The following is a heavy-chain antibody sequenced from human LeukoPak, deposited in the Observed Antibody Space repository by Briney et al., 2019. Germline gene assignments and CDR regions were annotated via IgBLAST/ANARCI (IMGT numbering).Heavy chain of an antibody. CDR2: ISYDGSNI. J-gene: IGHJ4*02. CDR1: GLTFSSYG. V-gene: IGHV3-30*18. Sequence: PGRSLRLSCVASGLTFSSYGMDWVRPAPGKGLEWVAVISYDGSNIYYAASVKGRFTISRDNSKNTLYLQMNSLRAEDTAVYYCAKVGCGSGYCAFDYWGQGTLVTVSS. D-gene: IGHD3-22*01. CDR3: AKVGCGSGYCAFDY.